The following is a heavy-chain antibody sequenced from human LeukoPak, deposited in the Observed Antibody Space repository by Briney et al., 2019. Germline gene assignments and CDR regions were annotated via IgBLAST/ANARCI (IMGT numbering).Heavy chain of an antibody. CDR1: DDSISSGAYS. D-gene: IGHD6-6*01. J-gene: IGHJ4*02. CDR3: ARLRAARYFFDY. Sequence: SETLSLTCTVSDDSISSGAYSWVWVRQPPGKGLEFIGAVYYGGKTYYNPSLKSRVTMSVDTPKKHFSLNLTSVNAADTAVYYCARLRAARYFFDYWGQGARVTVSS. V-gene: IGHV4-39*02. CDR2: VYYGGKT.